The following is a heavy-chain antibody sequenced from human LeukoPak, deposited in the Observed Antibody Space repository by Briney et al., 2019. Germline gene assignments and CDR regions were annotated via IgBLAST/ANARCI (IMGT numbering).Heavy chain of an antibody. CDR2: VYYSGST. CDR1: GGSISSSGYY. Sequence: SGTLSLTCTFSGGSISSSGYYWAWIRQPPGKGLEWIGIVYYSGSTTYNPSLKSRVTISVDPSNNQFSLKLSSVTAADTAVYNCARSSSSVGWFDPWGQGTLVIVSS. V-gene: IGHV4-39*01. D-gene: IGHD2-2*01. J-gene: IGHJ5*02. CDR3: ARSSSSVGWFDP.